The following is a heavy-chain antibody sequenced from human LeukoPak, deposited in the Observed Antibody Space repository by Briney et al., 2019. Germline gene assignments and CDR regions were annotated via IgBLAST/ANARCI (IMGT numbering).Heavy chain of an antibody. CDR1: GFTFTNYA. J-gene: IGHJ4*02. V-gene: IGHV3-23*01. CDR3: AKDRSIGTYYTFDH. D-gene: IGHD1-26*01. Sequence: PGGSLRLSCAASGFTFTNYAMTWVRQAPGKGLEWVSSISASGVMTYYADSAKGRFTVSRDNSKNSLYLQMSSLTAADTAVYYCAKDRSIGTYYTFDHWGQGTLVTVSS. CDR2: ISASGVMT.